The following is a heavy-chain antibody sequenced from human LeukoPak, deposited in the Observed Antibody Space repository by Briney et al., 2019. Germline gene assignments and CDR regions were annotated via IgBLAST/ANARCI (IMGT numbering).Heavy chain of an antibody. Sequence: SETLSLTCTVSGGSISSYYWGWIRQPAGKGLEWIGRIYTSGSTKYNPSLKSRVTISVDRSKNQFSLKLSSVTAADTAVYYCARDHSWRGTDDYWGQGTLVTVSS. V-gene: IGHV4-4*07. CDR3: ARDHSWRGTDDY. D-gene: IGHD1-1*01. CDR2: IYTSGST. CDR1: GGSISSYY. J-gene: IGHJ4*02.